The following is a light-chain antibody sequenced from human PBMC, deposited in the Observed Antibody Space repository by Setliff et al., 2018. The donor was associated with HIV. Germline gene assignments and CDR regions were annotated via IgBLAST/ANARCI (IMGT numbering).Light chain of an antibody. Sequence: QSVLTQPASVSGSPGQSITISCTGTSSDVGGYDYVSWYQQHPGKVPKLMLYEVGNRPSGVSNRFSGSKSGNTASLTIFGLQAEDEADYYCCSYTSSTTLVFGTGTKATVL. V-gene: IGLV2-14*01. CDR2: EVG. J-gene: IGLJ1*01. CDR3: CSYTSSTTLV. CDR1: SSDVGGYDY.